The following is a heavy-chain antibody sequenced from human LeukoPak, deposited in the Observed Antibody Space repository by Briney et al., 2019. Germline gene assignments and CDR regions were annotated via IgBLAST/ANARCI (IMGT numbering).Heavy chain of an antibody. CDR2: VHSSGNT. D-gene: IGHD6-13*01. J-gene: IGHJ4*02. Sequence: SETLSLTCTVSGGSISDSSFYWGWIRQSPGKGLEWIGSVHSSGNTNYAPSLNSRVTLSADTSKNQFSLNLSSVTAADTAVYYCARCLATGGRVSFDYWGQGTLVTVSS. CDR3: ARCLATGGRVSFDY. CDR1: GGSISDSSFY. V-gene: IGHV4-39*01.